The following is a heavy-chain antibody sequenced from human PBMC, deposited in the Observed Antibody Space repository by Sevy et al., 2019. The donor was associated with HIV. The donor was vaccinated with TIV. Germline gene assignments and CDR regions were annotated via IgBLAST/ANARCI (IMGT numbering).Heavy chain of an antibody. V-gene: IGHV1-18*01. CDR3: ARDEAVAANSDYYYYYGMDV. D-gene: IGHD2-15*01. CDR2: ISAYNGNT. CDR1: GYTFTSYG. Sequence: ASVKVSCKASGYTFTSYGISWVRQAPGQGLEWMGWISAYNGNTNYAQKLQGRVTMTTDTSTSTAYMELRSLRSDDTAVYYCARDEAVAANSDYYYYYGMDVWGQGTTVIVSS. J-gene: IGHJ6*02.